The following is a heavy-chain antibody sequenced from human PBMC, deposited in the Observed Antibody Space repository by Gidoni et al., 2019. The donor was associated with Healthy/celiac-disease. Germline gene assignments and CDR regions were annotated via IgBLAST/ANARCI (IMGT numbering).Heavy chain of an antibody. Sequence: QVQLQESGPGLVKPSETLSLTCTVSGGSISSYYWSWIRQPPGKGLEWIGYIYYSGSTNYNPPLKSRVTISVDMSKNQFSLKLSSVTAADTAVYYCARHSAIVATTNDAFDIWGQGTMVTVSS. J-gene: IGHJ3*02. CDR2: IYYSGST. CDR3: ARHSAIVATTNDAFDI. CDR1: GGSISSYY. V-gene: IGHV4-59*08. D-gene: IGHD5-12*01.